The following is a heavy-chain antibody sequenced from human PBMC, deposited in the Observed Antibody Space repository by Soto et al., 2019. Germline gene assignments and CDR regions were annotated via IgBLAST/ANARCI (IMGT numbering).Heavy chain of an antibody. J-gene: IGHJ6*02. CDR3: ARPGIDKSGYFSTHNYGMDL. CDR2: IVPLFERT. V-gene: IGHV1-69*06. CDR1: GGSVSDYA. D-gene: IGHD3-3*01. Sequence: QVHLVQSGTQVKKPGSSVRVSCRASGGSVSDYAINWVRQAPGQGLEWVGGIVPLFERTEYAQSLQGRVTITTDKLKTIFYTELNSLTYEDTAVYYCARPGIDKSGYFSTHNYGMDLWGPGTTVTVSS.